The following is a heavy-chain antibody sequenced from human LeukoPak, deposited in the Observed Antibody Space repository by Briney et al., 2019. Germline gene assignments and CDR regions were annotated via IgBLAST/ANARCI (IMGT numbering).Heavy chain of an antibody. CDR3: ARSYSSGWGKWVYFDY. V-gene: IGHV4-59*08. J-gene: IGHJ4*02. D-gene: IGHD6-19*01. Sequence: SETLSLTCTVSGGSISSYYWSWIRQPPGKGLEWIGYIYYSGSTNYNPSLKSRVTISVDTSKNQFPLKLSSVTAADTAVYYCARSYSSGWGKWVYFDYWGQGTLVTVSS. CDR2: IYYSGST. CDR1: GGSISSYY.